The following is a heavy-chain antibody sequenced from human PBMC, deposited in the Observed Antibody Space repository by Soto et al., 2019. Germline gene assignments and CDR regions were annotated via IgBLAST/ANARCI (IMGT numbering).Heavy chain of an antibody. V-gene: IGHV3-11*06. CDR3: AREGDSTSCYFDY. J-gene: IGHJ4*02. CDR2: ISSSSSYT. CDR1: GFTFSDYY. Sequence: PGGSLRLSCAASGFTFSDYYMSWIRQAPGKGLEWVSYISSSSSYTNYADSVKGRFTISRDNAKNSLYLQMNSLRAEDTAVYYCAREGDSTSCYFDYWGQGTLVTVSS. D-gene: IGHD2-2*01.